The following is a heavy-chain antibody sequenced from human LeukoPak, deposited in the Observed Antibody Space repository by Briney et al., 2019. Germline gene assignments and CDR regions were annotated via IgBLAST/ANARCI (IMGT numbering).Heavy chain of an antibody. V-gene: IGHV1-2*02. CDR1: GYTVTGYY. CDR3: ARVRRFGEDAFDI. D-gene: IGHD3-10*01. J-gene: IGHJ3*02. Sequence: ASVKVSCKASGYTVTGYYMHWVRQAPGQGLEWMGWINPNSGGTNYAQKFQGRVTMTRDTSISTAYMELSRLRSDDTAVYYCARVRRFGEDAFDIWGQGTMVTVSS. CDR2: INPNSGGT.